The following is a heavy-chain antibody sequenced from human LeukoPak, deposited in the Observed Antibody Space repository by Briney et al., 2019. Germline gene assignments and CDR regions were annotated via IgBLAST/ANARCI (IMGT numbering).Heavy chain of an antibody. Sequence: GGSLRLSCAASGFTFSSYWMSWVRHAPGKGLEWVANIKQDGSEKYYVYSVKGRFTISRDNAKNSLYLQMNSLRAEETAVYYCARVGGDYSSSWYGDYYYYYMDVWGKGTTVTVSS. CDR1: GFTFSSYW. V-gene: IGHV3-7*01. CDR3: ARVGGDYSSSWYGDYYYYYMDV. J-gene: IGHJ6*03. D-gene: IGHD6-13*01. CDR2: IKQDGSEK.